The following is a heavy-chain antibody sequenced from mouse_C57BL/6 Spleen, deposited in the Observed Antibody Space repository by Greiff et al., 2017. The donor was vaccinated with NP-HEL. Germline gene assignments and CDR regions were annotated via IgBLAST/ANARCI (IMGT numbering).Heavy chain of an antibody. J-gene: IGHJ4*01. CDR3: ARREKTGTIYYYAMDY. V-gene: IGHV1-39*01. CDR1: GYSFTDYN. D-gene: IGHD4-1*01. Sequence: EVQLPQSGPELVKPGASVKISCKASGYSFTDYNMNWVKQSNGKSLEWIGVINPNYGTTSYNLKFKGKATLTVDQSSSTAYMQLNSLTSEDSAVYYCARREKTGTIYYYAMDYWGQGTSVTVSS. CDR2: INPNYGTT.